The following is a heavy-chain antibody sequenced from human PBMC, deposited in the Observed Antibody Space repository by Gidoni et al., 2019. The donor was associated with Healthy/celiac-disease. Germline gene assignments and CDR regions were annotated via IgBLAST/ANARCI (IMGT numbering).Heavy chain of an antibody. CDR3: ARGRHYWYFDL. Sequence: QVQLQQWGAGLLKPSETLSLTCAVYGGSFSGYYWSWIRQPPGKGLEWIGEINHSGSTNYNPSLKSRVTISVDTSKNQFSLKLSSVTAADTAVYYCARGRHYWYFDLWGRGTLVTVSS. CDR1: GGSFSGYY. V-gene: IGHV4-34*01. J-gene: IGHJ2*01. CDR2: INHSGST.